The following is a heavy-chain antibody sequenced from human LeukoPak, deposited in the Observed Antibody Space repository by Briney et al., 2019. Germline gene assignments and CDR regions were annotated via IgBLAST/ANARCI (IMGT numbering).Heavy chain of an antibody. CDR3: ASIYSSGFYFDY. V-gene: IGHV4-38-2*02. J-gene: IGHJ4*02. D-gene: IGHD6-19*01. Sequence: SETLSLTCNVSGYSISSGYQWGWIRQPPGKGLEWIGSIYHSGSTYYNPSLKSRVTISVDTSKRQFSLKLTSVTAADTTMYYCASIYSSGFYFDYWGQGILVSVSS. CDR1: GYSISSGYQ. CDR2: IYHSGST.